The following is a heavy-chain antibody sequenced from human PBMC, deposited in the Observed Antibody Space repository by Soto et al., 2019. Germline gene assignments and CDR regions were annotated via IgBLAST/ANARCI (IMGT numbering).Heavy chain of an antibody. CDR1: GGSIISYY. J-gene: IGHJ4*02. CDR2: IHYSGST. V-gene: IGHV4-59*08. Sequence: SSETLSLTCTVSGGSIISYYWSWIRQPPGKGLEWIGYIHYSGSTKYNPSLKSRVTISADTSKNQFSLKLSSVTAADTAVYYCARGHYDFWSGYFATIDYWGQGTLVTVSS. D-gene: IGHD3-3*01. CDR3: ARGHYDFWSGYFATIDY.